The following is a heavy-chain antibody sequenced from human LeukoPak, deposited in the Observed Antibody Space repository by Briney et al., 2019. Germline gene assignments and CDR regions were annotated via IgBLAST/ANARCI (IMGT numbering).Heavy chain of an antibody. V-gene: IGHV3-7*01. CDR2: IKQDGSEK. CDR1: GFTFSSYA. Sequence: GGSLRLSCAASGFTFSSYAMHWVRQAPGKGPEWVANIKQDGSEKYYVDSVKGRFTISRDNAKNSLFLQMNSLRAEDTAVYYCARENTVRDYWGQGTVVTVSS. J-gene: IGHJ4*02. CDR3: ARENTVRDY. D-gene: IGHD4-17*01.